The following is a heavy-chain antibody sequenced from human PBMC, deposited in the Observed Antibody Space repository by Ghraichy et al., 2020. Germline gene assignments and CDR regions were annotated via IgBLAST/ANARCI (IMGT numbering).Heavy chain of an antibody. J-gene: IGHJ4*02. CDR2: IYYSGST. D-gene: IGHD3-22*01. CDR1: GDSISSYY. V-gene: IGHV4-59*01. CDR3: ARELYYYDSSGPVFDY. Sequence: SETLSLTCTVSGDSISSYYWSWIRQPPGKGLEWIGYIYYSGSTKYNPSLKSRVTISVDTSKNQFSLKLSSVTAADTAVYYCARELYYYDSSGPVFDYWGQGTLVTVSS.